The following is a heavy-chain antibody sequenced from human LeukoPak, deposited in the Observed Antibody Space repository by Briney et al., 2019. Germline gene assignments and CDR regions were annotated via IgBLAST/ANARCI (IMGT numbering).Heavy chain of an antibody. CDR2: ISAYNGNT. CDR1: GYTFTSYG. Sequence: ASVKLSCKASGYTFTSYGISWVRQAPGQGLEWMGWISAYNGNTNYAQKLQGRVTMTTDTSTSTAYMELRSLRSDDTAVYYCAAGPEYCSSTSCLDYWGQGTLVTVSS. CDR3: AAGPEYCSSTSCLDY. J-gene: IGHJ4*02. V-gene: IGHV1-18*01. D-gene: IGHD2-2*01.